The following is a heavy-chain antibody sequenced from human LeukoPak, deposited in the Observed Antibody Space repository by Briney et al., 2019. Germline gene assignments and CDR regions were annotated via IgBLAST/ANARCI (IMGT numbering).Heavy chain of an antibody. D-gene: IGHD2-2*01. V-gene: IGHV4-34*01. Sequence: PSETLSLTCAVYGGSFSGYYWSWIRQPPGKGLEWIGEINHSGSTNYNPSLKSRVTISVDTSKNQFSLKLSSVTAADMAVYYCADRTSSSQVGYFDYWGQGTLVTVSS. CDR3: ADRTSSSQVGYFDY. J-gene: IGHJ4*02. CDR2: INHSGST. CDR1: GGSFSGYY.